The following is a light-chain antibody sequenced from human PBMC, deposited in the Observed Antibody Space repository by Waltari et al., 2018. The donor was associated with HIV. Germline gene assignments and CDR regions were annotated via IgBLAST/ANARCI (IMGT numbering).Light chain of an antibody. CDR3: MQALQTPFT. CDR1: QSLHRNAYNL. Sequence: DIVMTQSPLSLPVTPGEPASISCTSNQSLHRNAYNLVNWYLQRPGQSPQLLIYLGSIRASGVPDRFTGSGFGTDFTLKINRVAAEDDGLYYCMQALQTPFTFGPGTKVHIK. J-gene: IGKJ3*01. CDR2: LGS. V-gene: IGKV2-28*01.